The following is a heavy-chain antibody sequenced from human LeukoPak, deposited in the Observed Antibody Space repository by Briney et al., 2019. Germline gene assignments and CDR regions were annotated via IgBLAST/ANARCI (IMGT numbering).Heavy chain of an antibody. Sequence: GGSLRLSCAASGFTFSSYAMSWVRQAPGKGLEWVSAISGSGGSTYYADSVKGRFAISRDNSKNTLYLQMNSLRAEDTAVYYCAKDRGFHNWFDPWGQGTLVTVSS. V-gene: IGHV3-23*01. J-gene: IGHJ5*02. CDR3: AKDRGFHNWFDP. CDR1: GFTFSSYA. CDR2: ISGSGGST.